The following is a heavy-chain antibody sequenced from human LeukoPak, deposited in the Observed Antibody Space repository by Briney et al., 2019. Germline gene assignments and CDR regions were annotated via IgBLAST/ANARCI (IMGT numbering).Heavy chain of an antibody. Sequence: GASVKVSCKASGYIFTSYDINWVRQATGQGLEWMGWMNPNSGNTGYAQKFQGRVTITRNTSISTAYMELSSLRSEDTAVYYCARGRRVWGVINYYYMDVWGKGTTVTVSS. CDR2: MNPNSGNT. J-gene: IGHJ6*03. V-gene: IGHV1-8*03. D-gene: IGHD3-10*01. CDR3: ARGRRVWGVINYYYMDV. CDR1: GYIFTSYD.